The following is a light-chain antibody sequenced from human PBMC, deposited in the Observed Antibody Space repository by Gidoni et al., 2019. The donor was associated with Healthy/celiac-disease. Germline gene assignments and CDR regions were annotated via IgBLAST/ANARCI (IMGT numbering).Light chain of an antibody. Sequence: DIQMTQSPSSLSASVGDRVTITCRASQSISSYLNWYQQKPGKAPKLLIYAASSLQSGVPSRFSGSGSGTDFTLTISSLQPEDFATCYCQQSYSTRLTFGGGTKVEIK. J-gene: IGKJ4*01. V-gene: IGKV1-39*01. CDR2: AAS. CDR1: QSISSY. CDR3: QQSYSTRLT.